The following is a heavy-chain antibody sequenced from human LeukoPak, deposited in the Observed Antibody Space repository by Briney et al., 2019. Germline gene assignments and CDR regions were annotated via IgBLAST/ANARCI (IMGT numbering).Heavy chain of an antibody. CDR2: ISSNGGST. CDR3: VKDQPSYDYVWGSWMGAFDI. CDR1: GFTFSSYA. Sequence: GGSLRLSCSASGFTFSSYAMHWVRQAPGKGLEYVSAISSNGGSTYYADSVKGRFTISRDNSKNTLYLQMSSLRAEDTAVYYCVKDQPSYDYVWGSWMGAFDIWGQGTMVTVSS. V-gene: IGHV3-64D*06. J-gene: IGHJ3*02. D-gene: IGHD3-16*01.